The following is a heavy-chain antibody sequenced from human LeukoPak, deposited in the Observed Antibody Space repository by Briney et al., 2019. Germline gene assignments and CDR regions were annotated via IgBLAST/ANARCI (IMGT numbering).Heavy chain of an antibody. D-gene: IGHD3-22*01. CDR1: GFTFISYA. CDR2: ISGSGGST. Sequence: GGSLILSCAASGFTFISYAMSWVRQAPGKGLEWVSAISGSGGSTYYADSVKGRFTISRDNSKNTLYLQMNSLRAEGTAVYYCAKDASSYYYDSSGYCDYWGQGTLVTVSS. CDR3: AKDASSYYYDSSGYCDY. V-gene: IGHV3-23*01. J-gene: IGHJ4*02.